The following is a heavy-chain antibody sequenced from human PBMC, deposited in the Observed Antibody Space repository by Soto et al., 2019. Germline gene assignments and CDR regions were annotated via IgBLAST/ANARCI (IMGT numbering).Heavy chain of an antibody. D-gene: IGHD3-22*01. CDR3: ARDDDSSGYDY. CDR2: IWYDGSNK. V-gene: IGHV3-33*01. Sequence: QVQLVESGGGVVQPGRSLRLSCAASGFTFSSYGMHWVRQAPGKGLEWVAVIWYDGSNKYYADSVKGRFTISRDNSKNTLYLQMNSLRAEDTAVYYCARDDDSSGYDYWGQGTLVTVSS. J-gene: IGHJ4*02. CDR1: GFTFSSYG.